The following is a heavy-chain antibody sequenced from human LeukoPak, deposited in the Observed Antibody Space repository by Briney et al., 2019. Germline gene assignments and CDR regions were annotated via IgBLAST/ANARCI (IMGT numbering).Heavy chain of an antibody. V-gene: IGHV3-7*01. J-gene: IGHJ6*03. Sequence: GGSLRLSCAASGFTFSNYGLSWVRQAPGKGLEWVANIKQDGSEKYYVDSVKGRFPISRDNAKNSLYLQMNSLRAEDTAVYYCARAGRAVVTAGYYYMDVWGKGTTVTVSS. CDR2: IKQDGSEK. CDR3: ARAGRAVVTAGYYYMDV. CDR1: GFTFSNYG. D-gene: IGHD2-21*02.